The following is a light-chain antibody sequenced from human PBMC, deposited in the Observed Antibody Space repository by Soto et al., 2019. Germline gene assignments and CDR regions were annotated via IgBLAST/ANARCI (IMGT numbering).Light chain of an antibody. CDR3: QQSYTLSPLT. V-gene: IGKV1-39*01. CDR1: QSISNY. Sequence: DIQMTQSPSSLSASVGDRVIITCRTSQSISNYLNWYQHKPGKAPKVLISAASNLQSGVPSRFSGSGSGTVFTLTISSLQPEDFATYFCQQSYTLSPLTFGGGTKWRSN. J-gene: IGKJ4*01. CDR2: AAS.